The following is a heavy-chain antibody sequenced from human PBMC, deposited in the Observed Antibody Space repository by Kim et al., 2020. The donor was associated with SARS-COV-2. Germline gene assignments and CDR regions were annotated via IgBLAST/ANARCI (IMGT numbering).Heavy chain of an antibody. Sequence: GGSLRLSCAASGFTFSSYSMNWVRQAPGKGLEWVSSISSSSSYIYYADSVKGRFTISRDNVKNSLFLQMNSLRVEDTAMYYCARDKDGYYNFDYWGQGTLVTFSS. V-gene: IGHV3-21*01. CDR3: ARDKDGYYNFDY. J-gene: IGHJ4*02. CDR1: GFTFSSYS. D-gene: IGHD1-26*01. CDR2: ISSSSSYI.